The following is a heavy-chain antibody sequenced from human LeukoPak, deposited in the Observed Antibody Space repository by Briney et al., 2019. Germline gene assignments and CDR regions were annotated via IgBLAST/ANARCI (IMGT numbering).Heavy chain of an antibody. V-gene: IGHV2-70*01. D-gene: IGHD3-10*01. Sequence: SGPALVKPTQTLTLTCTFSGFSLSTSGMCVSWIRQPPGKALEWLALIDWDDDKYYSTSLKTRLTISKDTSKNQVVPTMTNMDHVDTATYYCARIHYYGSGSYSRGYYYGMDVWGKGTTVTVSS. CDR2: IDWDDDK. J-gene: IGHJ6*04. CDR3: ARIHYYGSGSYSRGYYYGMDV. CDR1: GFSLSTSGMC.